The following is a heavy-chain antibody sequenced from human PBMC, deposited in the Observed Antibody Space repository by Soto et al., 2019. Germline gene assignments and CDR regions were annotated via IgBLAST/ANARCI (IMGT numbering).Heavy chain of an antibody. CDR3: ARTLGHSSGWYELNWFDP. Sequence: EVQLVESGGGLVQPGGSLRLSCAASGFTFSSYSMNWVRQAPGKGLEWVSYISSSSSTIYYADSVKGRFTISRDNAKNSLYLPMNSLGDEDTAVYYCARTLGHSSGWYELNWFDPWGQGTLVTVSS. D-gene: IGHD6-19*01. J-gene: IGHJ5*02. CDR2: ISSSSSTI. V-gene: IGHV3-48*02. CDR1: GFTFSSYS.